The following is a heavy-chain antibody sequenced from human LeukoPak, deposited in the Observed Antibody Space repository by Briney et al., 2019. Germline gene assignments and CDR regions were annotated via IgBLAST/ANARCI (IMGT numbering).Heavy chain of an antibody. J-gene: IGHJ4*02. CDR1: GGSNSRYY. CDR3: ARGHTAADY. D-gene: IGHD4-17*01. V-gene: IGHV4-34*01. CDR2: INHSGST. Sequence: PSETLSLTCAVSGGSNSRYYQSGLRQPTGKGREWIGEINHSGSTNYNPSLKRRVTISVDTSKNQFSLKLSSVTAADTAVYYCARGHTAADYWGQGTLVTVSS.